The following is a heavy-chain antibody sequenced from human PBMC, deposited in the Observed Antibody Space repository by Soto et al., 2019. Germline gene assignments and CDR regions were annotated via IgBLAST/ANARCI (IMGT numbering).Heavy chain of an antibody. CDR3: ASEFLVSAAPLFA. Sequence: QVQLQEWGPGLVKPSETLSLTCSVSGDSVSSSRYYWSWIREPPGKGLEWIGYIDYSGSTNYNPTMEERSTISMDTSKIQCSRMVTPVTVADTALAYCASEFLVSAAPLFAGGQVALVNDSS. V-gene: IGHV4-61*01. CDR1: GDSVSSSRYY. J-gene: IGHJ4*01. D-gene: IGHD2-2*01. CDR2: IDYSGST.